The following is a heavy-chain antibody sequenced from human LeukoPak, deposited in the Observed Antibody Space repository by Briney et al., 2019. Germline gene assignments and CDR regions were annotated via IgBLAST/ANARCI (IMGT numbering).Heavy chain of an antibody. CDR1: GGSFSGYH. Sequence: PSETLSLTCAVYGGSFSGYHWSWIRQPPGKGLEWIGEINHSGSTNYNPSLKSRVTISVDTSKNQFSLKLSSVTAADTAVYYCARRPTRLYCSSTSCSAGFDYWGQGTLVTVSS. CDR3: ARRPTRLYCSSTSCSAGFDY. V-gene: IGHV4-34*01. CDR2: INHSGST. D-gene: IGHD2-2*01. J-gene: IGHJ4*02.